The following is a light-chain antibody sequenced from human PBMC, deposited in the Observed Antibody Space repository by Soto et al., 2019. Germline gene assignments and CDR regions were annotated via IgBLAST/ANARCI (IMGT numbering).Light chain of an antibody. Sequence: ELVLTQSPGTLSLSPGERATLSCRASQSVSYYLAWYQQKPGQAPRLLIYDASSRATGVPDRFSGSGSGTEFTLTISSLQSEDFAVYYCQQYNNWPPITFGQGTRLEIK. CDR2: DAS. CDR1: QSVSYY. CDR3: QQYNNWPPIT. J-gene: IGKJ5*01. V-gene: IGKV3D-15*01.